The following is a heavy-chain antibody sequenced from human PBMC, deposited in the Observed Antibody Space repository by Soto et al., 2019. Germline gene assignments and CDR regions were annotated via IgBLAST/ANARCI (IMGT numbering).Heavy chain of an antibody. V-gene: IGHV5-10-1*01. CDR1: GYRFTGFW. Sequence: ESLKISCQGSGYRFTGFWLNWVRQRPGKGLEWVGRIDPNDSFINYSPPFEGHVTISADKSISTAYLQWTRLQAADTAIYYCDCTRPQASXTEIYYCARPASGGIRDALDIWGQGTMVTVSS. CDR3: DCTRPQASXTEIYYCARPASGGIRDALDI. J-gene: IGHJ3*02. CDR2: IDPNDSFI. D-gene: IGHD2-15*01.